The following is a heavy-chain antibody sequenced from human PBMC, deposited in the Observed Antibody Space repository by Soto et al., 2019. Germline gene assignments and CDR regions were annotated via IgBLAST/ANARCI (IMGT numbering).Heavy chain of an antibody. CDR1: GYTFTSYY. Sequence: ASVTVSCKASGYTFTSYYMHWVRQAPGQGLEWMGIINPSGGSTSYAQKFQGRVTMTRDTSTSTVYMELSSLRSEDTAVYYCARGPILRYFDWLLDRAPLDIWRQGTMVTVSS. CDR2: INPSGGST. D-gene: IGHD3-9*01. V-gene: IGHV1-46*03. CDR3: ARGPILRYFDWLLDRAPLDI. J-gene: IGHJ3*02.